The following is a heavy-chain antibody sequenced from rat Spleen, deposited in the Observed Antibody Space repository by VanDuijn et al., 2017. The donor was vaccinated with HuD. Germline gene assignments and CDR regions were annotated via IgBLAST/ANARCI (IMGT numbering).Heavy chain of an antibody. CDR2: FSYDGFTT. J-gene: IGHJ2*01. CDR3: TTGGIC. V-gene: IGHV5-29*01. CDR1: GFTFNNYG. Sequence: EVQLVESGGGLVQPGRSLKLSCAASGFTFNNYGMAWVRQAPTKGLEWVATFSYDGFTTYYRDSVRGRFTISSDDAKTTLYLQMDSLRSEDTATYYCTTGGICWGQGVMVTVSS.